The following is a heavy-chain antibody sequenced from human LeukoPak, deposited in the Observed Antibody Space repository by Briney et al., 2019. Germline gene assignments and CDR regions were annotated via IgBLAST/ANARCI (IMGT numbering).Heavy chain of an antibody. CDR3: AKDRNYYDSSGYHHFDY. D-gene: IGHD3-22*01. CDR2: ISYDGSNK. V-gene: IGHV3-30*04. J-gene: IGHJ4*02. Sequence: GGSLRLSCAASGFTFSSYAMHWVRQAPGKGLEWVAVISYDGSNKYYADSVKGRFTISRDNSKNTLYLQMNSLRAEDTAVYYCAKDRNYYDSSGYHHFDYWGQGTLVTVSS. CDR1: GFTFSSYA.